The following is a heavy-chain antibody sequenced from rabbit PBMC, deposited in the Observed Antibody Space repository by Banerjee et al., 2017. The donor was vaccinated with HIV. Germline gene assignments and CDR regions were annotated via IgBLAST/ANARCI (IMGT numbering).Heavy chain of an antibody. CDR2: INAVTGRA. J-gene: IGHJ2*01. Sequence: QEQLVESGGGLVQPEGSLQLSCTASGFSFSDKAVMCWVRQAPGKGLEWIACINAVTGRAVYASWAKGRFTFSKTSSTTVTLQMTSLTVADTATYFCARDSGDWCFDVWGPGTLVTVS. V-gene: IGHV1S45*01. CDR1: GFSFSDKAV. D-gene: IGHD1-1*01. CDR3: ARDSGDWCFDV.